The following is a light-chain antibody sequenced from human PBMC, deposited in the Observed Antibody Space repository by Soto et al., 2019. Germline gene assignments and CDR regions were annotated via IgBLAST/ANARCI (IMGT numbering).Light chain of an antibody. J-gene: IGLJ3*02. CDR1: SSDVGGYNY. CDR3: SSYTLRNTLVL. V-gene: IGLV2-8*01. Sequence: QSALTQPPSASGSPGQSVTISCTGTSSDVGGYNYVSWYQQHPGKAPKLMISEVSKRPSGVPDRFSGSKSGNTASLTVSGLQAEDEADYYCSSYTLRNTLVLFGGGTKVTVL. CDR2: EVS.